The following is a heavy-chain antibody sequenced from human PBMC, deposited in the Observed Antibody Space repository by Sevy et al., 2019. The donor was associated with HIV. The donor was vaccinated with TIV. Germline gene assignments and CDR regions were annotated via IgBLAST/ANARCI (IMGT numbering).Heavy chain of an antibody. CDR2: ISWDGGST. CDR3: AKDGSGWPPEYYFDY. Sequence: GGSLRLSCAASGFTFDDYAMHWVRQAPGKGLEWVSLISWDGGSTYYADSVKGRFTISRDNSKNSLYLQMNSLRAEDTALYYCAKDGSGWPPEYYFDYWGQGTLVTVSS. V-gene: IGHV3-43D*03. CDR1: GFTFDDYA. J-gene: IGHJ4*02. D-gene: IGHD6-19*01.